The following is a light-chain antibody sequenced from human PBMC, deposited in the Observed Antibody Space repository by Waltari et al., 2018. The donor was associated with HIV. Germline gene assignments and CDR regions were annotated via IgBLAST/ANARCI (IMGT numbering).Light chain of an antibody. CDR2: SNN. CDR3: AVWGDSLNGPV. Sequence: QSVLTQPPSASGTPGQRVTISCSGSRSNIGSNTVNWYQQLPGTAPKLLIYSNNHRPPGFPDAFSGSNSGTAASLAISGLQSEDEADYYCAVWGDSLNGPVFGGGTKLTVL. CDR1: RSNIGSNT. V-gene: IGLV1-44*01. J-gene: IGLJ2*01.